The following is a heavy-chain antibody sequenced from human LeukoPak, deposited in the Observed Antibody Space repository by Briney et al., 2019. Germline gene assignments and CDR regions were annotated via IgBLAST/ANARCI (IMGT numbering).Heavy chain of an antibody. CDR2: ISAYNGNT. CDR1: ADTFTNYG. J-gene: IGHJ4*02. D-gene: IGHD3-22*01. CDR3: ARDLHEYYYDSSGLFDY. Sequence: ASVRVSCKASADTFTNYGISWVRQAPGKGLEWMGWISAYNGNTNYAQKLQGRVTMTTDTSTSTAYMELRSLRSDDTAVYYCARDLHEYYYDSSGLFDYWGQGTLVTVSS. V-gene: IGHV1-18*01.